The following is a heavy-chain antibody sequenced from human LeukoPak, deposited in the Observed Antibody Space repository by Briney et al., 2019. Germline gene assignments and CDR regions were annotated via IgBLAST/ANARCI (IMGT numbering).Heavy chain of an antibody. CDR1: GFTFSSYS. Sequence: GGSLRLSCAASGFTFSSYSMNWVRQAPGKGLEWVSSISSSSSYIYYADSVKGRFTISRDNAKNSLHLQMNSLRAEDTAVYYCARDHSITNFDYWGQGTLVTVSS. J-gene: IGHJ4*02. CDR3: ARDHSITNFDY. V-gene: IGHV3-21*01. CDR2: ISSSSSYI. D-gene: IGHD1-20*01.